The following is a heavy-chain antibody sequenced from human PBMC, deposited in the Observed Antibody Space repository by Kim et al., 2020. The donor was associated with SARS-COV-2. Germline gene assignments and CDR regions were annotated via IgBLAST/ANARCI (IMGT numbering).Heavy chain of an antibody. V-gene: IGHV3-23*01. J-gene: IGHJ2*01. Sequence: GGSLRLSCAASGFTFSSYAMSWVRQAPGKGLEWVSAISGSGGSTYYADSVKGRFTISRDNSKNTLYLQMNSLRAEDTAVYYCAKDRRGMVRGPESPNWYFDLWGRGTLVTVSS. D-gene: IGHD3-10*01. CDR2: ISGSGGST. CDR3: AKDRRGMVRGPESPNWYFDL. CDR1: GFTFSSYA.